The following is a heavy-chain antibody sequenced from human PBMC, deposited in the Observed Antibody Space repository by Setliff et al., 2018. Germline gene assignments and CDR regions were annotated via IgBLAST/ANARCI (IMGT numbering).Heavy chain of an antibody. V-gene: IGHV1-18*01. J-gene: IGHJ1*01. D-gene: IGHD2-8*01. CDR3: SRWVRFCTPTTCKGASAIEH. Sequence: ASVKVSCKASGYTFTNYGITWVRQAPGQGLEWMGWIFPKKGNTNYAHKLQGRVSMTTDTSTGTAYMELRSLRSDDTAVYYCSRWVRFCTPTTCKGASAIEHWGQVTLATASS. CDR2: IFPKKGNT. CDR1: GYTFTNYG.